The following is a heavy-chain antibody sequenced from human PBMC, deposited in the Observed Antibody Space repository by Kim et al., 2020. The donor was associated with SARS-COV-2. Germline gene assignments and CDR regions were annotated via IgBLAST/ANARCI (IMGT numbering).Heavy chain of an antibody. V-gene: IGHV3-30*18. CDR3: AKASSGWWRDHYYYGMDV. D-gene: IGHD6-19*01. CDR2: ISYDGSNK. Sequence: GGSLRLSCAASGFTFSSYGMHWVRQAPGKGLEWVAVISYDGSNKYYADSVKGRFTISRDNSKNTLYLQMNSLRAEDTAVYYCAKASSGWWRDHYYYGMDVWDQGTTVTVSS. J-gene: IGHJ6*02. CDR1: GFTFSSYG.